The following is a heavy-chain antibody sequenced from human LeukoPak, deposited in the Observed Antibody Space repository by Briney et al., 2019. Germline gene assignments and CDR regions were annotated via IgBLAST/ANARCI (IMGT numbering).Heavy chain of an antibody. D-gene: IGHD3-10*01. Sequence: GGFLRLSCAASGFTVSSNYMSWVRQAPGKGLEWVSLLYSDGSTYYADSVKGRFTISRDQSKNTLYLQMNSLRVEDTAVYYCAKRSGTSGSYPNWGQGTLVIVSS. CDR2: LYSDGST. CDR3: AKRSGTSGSYPN. J-gene: IGHJ4*02. CDR1: GFTVSSNY. V-gene: IGHV3-53*01.